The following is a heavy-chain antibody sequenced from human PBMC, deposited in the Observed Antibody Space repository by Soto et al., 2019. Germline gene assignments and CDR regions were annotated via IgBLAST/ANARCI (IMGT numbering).Heavy chain of an antibody. J-gene: IGHJ6*02. V-gene: IGHV4-34*01. CDR3: ARGFIGGSYYYGMDV. Sequence: SETLSLTCAVYGGSFSGYYWSWIRQPPGKGLEWIGEINHSGSTNYNPSLKSRVTISVDTSKNQFSLKLSSVTAADTAVYYCARGFIGGSYYYGMDVWGQGTTVTVSS. CDR2: INHSGST. CDR1: GGSFSGYY. D-gene: IGHD2-15*01.